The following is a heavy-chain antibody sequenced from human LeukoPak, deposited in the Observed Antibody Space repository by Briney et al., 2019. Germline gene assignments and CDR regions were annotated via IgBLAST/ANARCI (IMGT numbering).Heavy chain of an antibody. V-gene: IGHV3-23*01. J-gene: IGHJ4*02. CDR2: ISGRGGST. D-gene: IGHD6-13*01. Sequence: GGSLRLSCAASGFTFSNYGMHWVRQAPGKGLEWVSVISGRGGSTYYADSVKGRFTISRDDSKITLHLQMNSLRAEDTAVYFCAKGDRNSAAAGTGFDYWGQGTLVTVSS. CDR1: GFTFSNYG. CDR3: AKGDRNSAAAGTGFDY.